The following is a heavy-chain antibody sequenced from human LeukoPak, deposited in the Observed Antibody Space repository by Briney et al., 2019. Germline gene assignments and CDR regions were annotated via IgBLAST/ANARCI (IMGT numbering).Heavy chain of an antibody. V-gene: IGHV3-74*01. Sequence: PGGSLRLSCAASGFTFNSYWMHWVCQAPGKGLVWVSGTNSDGSSTTYADSVKGRFTISRDNDKNTLYLQMNSLRAEDTAVYYCVRDRNYDYVWGSYRQSRSFDNWGQGTLVTVSS. D-gene: IGHD3-16*02. CDR2: TNSDGSST. CDR1: GFTFNSYW. J-gene: IGHJ4*02. CDR3: VRDRNYDYVWGSYRQSRSFDN.